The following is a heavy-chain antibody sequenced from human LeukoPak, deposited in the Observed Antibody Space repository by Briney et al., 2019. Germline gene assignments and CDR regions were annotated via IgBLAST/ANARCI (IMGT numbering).Heavy chain of an antibody. D-gene: IGHD3-10*01. CDR2: IYYSGST. V-gene: IGHV4-39*07. CDR3: AGNSVPTGGYYFDY. Sequence: SETLSLTCTVSGGSISSSSYYWGWIRQPPGKGLEWIGSIYYSGSTYYNPSLKSRVTISVDTSKNQFSLKLSSVTAADTAVYYCAGNSVPTGGYYFDYWGQGTLVTVSS. J-gene: IGHJ4*02. CDR1: GGSISSSSYY.